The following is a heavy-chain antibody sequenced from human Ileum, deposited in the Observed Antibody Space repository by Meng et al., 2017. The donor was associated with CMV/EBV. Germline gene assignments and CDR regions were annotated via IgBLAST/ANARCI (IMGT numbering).Heavy chain of an antibody. CDR3: ARDLEGGVPAAIGH. CDR1: GFTVSSNY. CDR2: IYSGGST. D-gene: IGHD2-2*02. Sequence: GGSLRLSCAASGFTVSSNYMSWVRQAPGKGLEWVSVIYSGGSTYYADSVKGRFTSSRDNSKNTLYLQMNSLRAEDTAVYYCARDLEGGVPAAIGHWGQGTLVTVSS. J-gene: IGHJ4*02. V-gene: IGHV3-66*02.